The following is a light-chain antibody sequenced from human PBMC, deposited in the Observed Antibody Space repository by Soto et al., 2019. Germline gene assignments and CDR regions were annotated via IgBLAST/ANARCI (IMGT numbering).Light chain of an antibody. V-gene: IGKV1-5*03. CDR3: QQYNSYRA. Sequence: LSASVGDRVTITCRASQSIDTWLAWHQQKPGQVPKLLISKASSLESGVPSRFSGSGSGTEFTLTISSLQPDDSATYYCQQYNSYRAFGQGTKVDIK. CDR1: QSIDTW. CDR2: KAS. J-gene: IGKJ1*01.